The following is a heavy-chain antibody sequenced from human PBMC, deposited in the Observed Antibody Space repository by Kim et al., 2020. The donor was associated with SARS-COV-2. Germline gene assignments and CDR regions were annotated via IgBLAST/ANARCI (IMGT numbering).Heavy chain of an antibody. CDR1: GYTFTSNH. V-gene: IGHV1-46*01. CDR3: ARDREGDWTFDY. D-gene: IGHD2-21*02. CDR2: ITPSGGST. Sequence: ASVKVSCKASGYTFTSNHMHWVRQAPGQGLEWMGMITPSGGSTNYAQKFQGSVTMTRDTSTSTVYMELSSLRSEDTAVYYCARDREGDWTFDYWGQGTPVTVSS. J-gene: IGHJ4*02.